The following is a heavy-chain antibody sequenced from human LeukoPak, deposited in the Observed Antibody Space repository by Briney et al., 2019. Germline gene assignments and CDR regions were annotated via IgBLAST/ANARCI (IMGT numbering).Heavy chain of an antibody. D-gene: IGHD6-19*01. V-gene: IGHV1-69*04. CDR3: AREGDSSGWYLDFDY. Sequence: SVKVSCKASGGTLSSYTISWVRQAPGQGLEWMGRIIPILGIANYAQKFQGRVTITADESTSTAYMELSSLRSEDTAVYYCAREGDSSGWYLDFDYWGQGTLVTVSS. J-gene: IGHJ4*02. CDR1: GGTLSSYT. CDR2: IIPILGIA.